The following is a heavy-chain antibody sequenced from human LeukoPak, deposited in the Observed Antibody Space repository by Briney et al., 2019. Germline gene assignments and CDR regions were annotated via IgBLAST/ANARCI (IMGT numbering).Heavy chain of an antibody. D-gene: IGHD3-22*01. Sequence: GGSLRLSCAASGFTVSSNYMSWVPQAPGKGLEWVSVIYSGGSTYYADSVKGRFTISRDNSKNTLYLQMNSLRAEDTAVYYCARDYYDSSGYYYYFDYWGQGTLVTVSS. CDR1: GFTVSSNY. CDR2: IYSGGST. V-gene: IGHV3-53*01. CDR3: ARDYYDSSGYYYYFDY. J-gene: IGHJ4*02.